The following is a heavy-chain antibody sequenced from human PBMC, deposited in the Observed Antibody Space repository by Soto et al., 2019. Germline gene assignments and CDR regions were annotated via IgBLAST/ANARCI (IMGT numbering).Heavy chain of an antibody. J-gene: IGHJ3*02. D-gene: IGHD5-18*01. CDR1: GFTFSRYW. CDR2: IEQDGTEK. CDR3: ARGDTPMITGMDSFDI. Sequence: GGSLRLSCAASGFTFSRYWMNWVRQAPGKGLEWVANIEQDGTEKNYVDSVKGRFTISRGNAKNSLYLQMDSLRAEDTAVYFCARGDTPMITGMDSFDIWGQGTLVTVSS. V-gene: IGHV3-7*01.